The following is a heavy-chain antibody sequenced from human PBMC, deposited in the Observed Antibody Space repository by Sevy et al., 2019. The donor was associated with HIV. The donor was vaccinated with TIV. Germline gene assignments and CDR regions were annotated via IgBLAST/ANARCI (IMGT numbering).Heavy chain of an antibody. CDR2: IKQDGSEK. V-gene: IGHV3-7*01. D-gene: IGHD2-2*01. CDR3: ARDHSSTSLWKGITATFTDY. Sequence: GGSLRLSCAASGFTFSSYWMSWVRQAPAKGLEWVANIKQDGSEKYYVDSVKGRFTISRDNAKNSLYLQMNSLRAEDTAVYYCARDHSSTSLWKGITATFTDYWGQGTLVTVSS. CDR1: GFTFSSYW. J-gene: IGHJ4*02.